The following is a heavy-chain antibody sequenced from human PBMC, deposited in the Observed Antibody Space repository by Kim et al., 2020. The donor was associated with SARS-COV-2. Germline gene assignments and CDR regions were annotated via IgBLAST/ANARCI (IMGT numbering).Heavy chain of an antibody. CDR3: ARGRGYVLWYFDI. V-gene: IGHV1-69*13. Sequence: SVKVSCKASGGTFSSYAISWVRQPPGQGLEWMGGIIPIFGTANYAQKFQGRVTITADESTSTAYMSLSSLRSEDTAVYYCARGRGYVLWYFDIWGRGTLVTVS. CDR2: IIPIFGTA. D-gene: IGHD5-12*01. CDR1: GGTFSSYA. J-gene: IGHJ2*01.